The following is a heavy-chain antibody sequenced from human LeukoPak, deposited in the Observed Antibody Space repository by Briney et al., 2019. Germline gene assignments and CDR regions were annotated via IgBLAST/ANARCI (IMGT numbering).Heavy chain of an antibody. J-gene: IGHJ4*02. CDR2: KSAYNGNT. Sequence: ASVRVSCKASGYSFTSYGISWVRQAPGQGLEWMGWKSAYNGNTNYELKYQGRVTMTTDTSTSTAYMELRSLRSDDTAVYYCARRGSYSYYFDYWGQGTLVTVSS. V-gene: IGHV1-18*01. CDR3: ARRGSYSYYFDY. D-gene: IGHD1-26*01. CDR1: GYSFTSYG.